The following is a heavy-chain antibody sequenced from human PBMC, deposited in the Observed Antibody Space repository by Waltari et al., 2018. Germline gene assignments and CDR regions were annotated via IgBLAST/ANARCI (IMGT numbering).Heavy chain of an antibody. Sequence: QMQLQESGSGLVKPSQTLSVTCAVSGASISSSGDSWSWIRQPPGQGLEWIGYIYHDGGTNYTPSLKGRVSNSVNRSKNKFSLRLGSVTAANTAVYYCARGGCGGSWDTGYFQHWGQGTLVTVSS. CDR3: ARGGCGGSWDTGYFQH. J-gene: IGHJ1*01. CDR2: IYHDGGT. D-gene: IGHD2-15*01. V-gene: IGHV4-30-2*01. CDR1: GASISSSGDS.